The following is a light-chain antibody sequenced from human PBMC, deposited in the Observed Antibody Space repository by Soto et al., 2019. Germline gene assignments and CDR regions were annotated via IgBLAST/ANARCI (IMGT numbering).Light chain of an antibody. CDR1: QDIRHY. Sequence: IQMTQSPSSLSASVGGRVTITCQASQDIRHYLNWYQHKPGEAPKLLIYDASNLETGVPSRFSGSGSGTHFTLTITTLQPEDISTYYCQQYDNLPLTFGGGTKVE. CDR3: QQYDNLPLT. J-gene: IGKJ4*01. CDR2: DAS. V-gene: IGKV1-33*01.